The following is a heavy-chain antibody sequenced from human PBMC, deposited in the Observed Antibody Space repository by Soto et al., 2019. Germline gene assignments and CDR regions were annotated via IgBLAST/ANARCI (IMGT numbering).Heavy chain of an antibody. D-gene: IGHD3-22*01. Sequence: QVQLVESGGGLVKPGGSLRLSCVASGFIFSDFHMSWIRQAPGQGLECVSYISTSGHTIYSADSVKGRFTVSRDNTKNSLYLQMNSLSAGDAAVYYCARDNPHSSAFYSSFDYWGRGTLVSVSS. CDR3: ARDNPHSSAFYSSFDY. V-gene: IGHV3-11*01. CDR2: ISTSGHTI. J-gene: IGHJ4*02. CDR1: GFIFSDFH.